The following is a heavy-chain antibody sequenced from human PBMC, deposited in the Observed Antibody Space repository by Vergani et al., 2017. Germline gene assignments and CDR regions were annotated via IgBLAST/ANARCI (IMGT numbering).Heavy chain of an antibody. CDR2: IRYDGSNK. CDR1: GFTFSSYG. V-gene: IGHV3-30*02. D-gene: IGHD2-15*01. CDR3: ARISGGSAPYLHY. J-gene: IGHJ1*01. Sequence: QVQLVESGGGVVQPGGSLRLSCAASGFTFSSYGMHWVRQAPGKGLEWVAFIRYDGSNKYYADSVKGRFTISRDNAKTTLYLQMNSLRDEDRGVYYCARISGGSAPYLHYWGQGTLVTVAS.